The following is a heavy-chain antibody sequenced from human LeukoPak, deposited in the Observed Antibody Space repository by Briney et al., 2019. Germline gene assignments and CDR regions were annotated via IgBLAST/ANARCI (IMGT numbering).Heavy chain of an antibody. Sequence: GGSLRLSCAASGFTLSSYAMHWVRKAPGKGLEWVAVISYDGSNKYYADSVKGRFTISRDNSKNTLYLQMNSLRAEDTAVYYCARDQYGDPDYWGQGTLVTVSS. V-gene: IGHV3-30*04. CDR1: GFTLSSYA. J-gene: IGHJ4*02. CDR2: ISYDGSNK. CDR3: ARDQYGDPDY. D-gene: IGHD4-17*01.